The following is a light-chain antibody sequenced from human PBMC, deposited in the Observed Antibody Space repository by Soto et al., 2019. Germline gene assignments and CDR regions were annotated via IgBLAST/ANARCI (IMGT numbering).Light chain of an antibody. J-gene: IGKJ1*01. Sequence: MVMTQSPATLSVSPGERATLSCRASQSISSNLAWYQQKPGQAPRLLIYGASTRATGIPDRFSGSGSGTDFTLTISSLQSEDFAVYHCQQYNNWPRPYGQGTKVEIK. CDR1: QSISSN. CDR2: GAS. CDR3: QQYNNWPRP. V-gene: IGKV3-15*01.